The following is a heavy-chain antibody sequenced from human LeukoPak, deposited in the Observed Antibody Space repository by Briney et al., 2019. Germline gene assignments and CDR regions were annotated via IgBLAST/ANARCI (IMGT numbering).Heavy chain of an antibody. D-gene: IGHD2-8*01. CDR1: GGTFSSYA. Sequence: GASVKVSCKASGGTFSSYAISWVRQAPGQGLAWMGRIIPILGIANYAQKFQGRVTITADKSTSTAYMELSSLRSEDTAVYYCAIAEANFDYWGQGTLVTVSS. CDR2: IIPILGIA. V-gene: IGHV1-69*04. CDR3: AIAEANFDY. J-gene: IGHJ4*02.